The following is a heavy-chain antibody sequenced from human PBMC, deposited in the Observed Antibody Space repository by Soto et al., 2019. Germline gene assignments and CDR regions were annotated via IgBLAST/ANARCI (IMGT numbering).Heavy chain of an antibody. CDR3: AKAPRAYYDSSGYY. V-gene: IGHV3-23*01. CDR1: GFTFSSYA. Sequence: PGGSLSLSCAASGFTFSSYAMSWFRQAPGKGLEWVSAISGSGGSTYYADSVKGRFTISRDNSKNTLYLQMNSLRAEDTAVYYCAKAPRAYYDSSGYYWGQGTLVTVSS. J-gene: IGHJ4*02. D-gene: IGHD3-22*01. CDR2: ISGSGGST.